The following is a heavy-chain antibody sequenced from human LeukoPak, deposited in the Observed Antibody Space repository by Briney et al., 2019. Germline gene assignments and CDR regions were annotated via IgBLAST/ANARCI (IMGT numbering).Heavy chain of an antibody. V-gene: IGHV4-59*01. D-gene: IGHD5-18*01. J-gene: IGHJ4*02. Sequence: SETLSLTCTVSGGSISSYYWSWTRQPPGKGLEWIGYIYYSGSTNYNPSLKSRVTISVDTSKNQFSLKLSSVTAADTAVYYCARGGYSYGYDYWGQGTLVTVSS. CDR2: IYYSGST. CDR3: ARGGYSYGYDY. CDR1: GGSISSYY.